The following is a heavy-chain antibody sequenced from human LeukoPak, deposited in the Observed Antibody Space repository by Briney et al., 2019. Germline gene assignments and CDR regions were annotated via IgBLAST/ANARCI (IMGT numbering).Heavy chain of an antibody. CDR2: LIPIFCTA. Sequence: SVKVSCKASGGTFSSYAIIWVRQAPGQALECMGGLIPIFCTAIYAQKFQGRVTITTDESPSTAYMELSSLSSQDTAVYFCERRVGYSGSHFDYWGQGTLVTVSS. D-gene: IGHD1-26*01. V-gene: IGHV1-69*05. J-gene: IGHJ4*02. CDR1: GGTFSSYA. CDR3: ERRVGYSGSHFDY.